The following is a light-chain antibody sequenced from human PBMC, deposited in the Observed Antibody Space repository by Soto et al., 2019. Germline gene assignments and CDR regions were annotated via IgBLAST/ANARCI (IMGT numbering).Light chain of an antibody. CDR1: QNIDTY. V-gene: IGKV1-39*01. CDR2: AAS. J-gene: IGKJ4*01. CDR3: QQSHSTALT. Sequence: DIQLTQSPSSLSASVGDRVTITCRTSQNIDTYLNWYHQKPGEAPKLLIYAASSLQNGIPVRFSGRGSRTGFTLNINCLQPEHFGTHCCQQSHSTALTFGGGTKVEVQ.